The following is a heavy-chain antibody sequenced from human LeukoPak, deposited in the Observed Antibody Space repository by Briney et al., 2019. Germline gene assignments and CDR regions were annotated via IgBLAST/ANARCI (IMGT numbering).Heavy chain of an antibody. V-gene: IGHV4-59*01. CDR1: GGSISSYY. Sequence: SETLSLTCTVSGGSISSYYWSWIRQPPGKGLEWIGYIYSSGSTSYNPSLKSRVSISVDTSKNQFSLKLTSVTAADTAVYYCARVTYYYDTSGYYSDGYFDYWGQGTLVTVSS. CDR3: ARVTYYYDTSGYYSDGYFDY. D-gene: IGHD3-22*01. J-gene: IGHJ4*02. CDR2: IYSSGST.